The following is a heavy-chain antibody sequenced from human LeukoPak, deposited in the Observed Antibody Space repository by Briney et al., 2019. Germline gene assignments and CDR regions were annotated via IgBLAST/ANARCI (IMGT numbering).Heavy chain of an antibody. D-gene: IGHD6-19*01. J-gene: IGHJ4*02. CDR1: GGSISSHY. Sequence: SETLSLTCTVSGGSISSHYWSWIRQPPGKGLEWIGYIYYSGSTNYNPSLKSRVTISVDTSKNQSSLKLSSVTAADTAVYYCARGYSSGWYDYWGQGTLVTVSS. V-gene: IGHV4-59*11. CDR2: IYYSGST. CDR3: ARGYSSGWYDY.